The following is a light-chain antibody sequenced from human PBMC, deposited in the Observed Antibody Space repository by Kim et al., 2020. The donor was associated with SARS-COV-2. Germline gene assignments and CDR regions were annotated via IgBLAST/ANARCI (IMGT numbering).Light chain of an antibody. CDR1: QDIINY. CDR2: DAS. J-gene: IGKJ2*01. V-gene: IGKV1-33*01. CDR3: QQYDNLPPDT. Sequence: ASVGDRVTITCQASQDIINYLNWYQQKPGKAPKLLIYDASNLETGVPSRFSGSGSGTDFTFTISSLQPEDIATYYCQQYDNLPPDTFGQGTKLEI.